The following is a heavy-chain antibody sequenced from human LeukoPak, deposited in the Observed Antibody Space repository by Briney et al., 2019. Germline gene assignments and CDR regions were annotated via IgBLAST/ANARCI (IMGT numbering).Heavy chain of an antibody. CDR2: INPNTGGT. Sequence: ASVKVSCKASGYSFSDNYMHWVRQAPGQGLEWLGWINPNTGGTNFAQKFQGRVTMTRDTSISTAYMGLSGLRSDDTAVYYCAREVYGDSSFDYWGQGALLTVSS. CDR3: AREVYGDSSFDY. J-gene: IGHJ4*02. D-gene: IGHD4-17*01. V-gene: IGHV1-2*02. CDR1: GYSFSDNY.